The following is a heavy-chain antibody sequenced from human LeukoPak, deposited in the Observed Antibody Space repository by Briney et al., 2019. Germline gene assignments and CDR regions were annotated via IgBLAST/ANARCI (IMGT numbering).Heavy chain of an antibody. CDR3: ARGPNWGYNWFDS. D-gene: IGHD7-27*01. Sequence: PGGSLRPSCAASGFTFSSYWMHWVRQAPGKGLVWVSHINSDGSSASYADSVKGRFTISRDNAKNTLYLQMNGLRAEDTAVYYCARGPNWGYNWFDSWGQGTLVTVSS. J-gene: IGHJ5*01. V-gene: IGHV3-74*01. CDR1: GFTFSSYW. CDR2: INSDGSSA.